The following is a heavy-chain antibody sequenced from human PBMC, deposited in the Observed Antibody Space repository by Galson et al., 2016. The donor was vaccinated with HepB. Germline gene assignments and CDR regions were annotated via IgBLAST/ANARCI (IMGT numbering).Heavy chain of an antibody. CDR1: GLTVSSNH. J-gene: IGHJ6*02. Sequence: SLRLSCAASGLTVSSNHMSWFRQAPGKGLEWVANIYSDGNTKYAASVKGRFTISRDNSKNTLYRQKNSLRVEDTAAYYCARSVLNHGVGCMDVWGQGTTVIVSS. CDR2: IYSDGNT. D-gene: IGHD3-10*01. CDR3: ARSVLNHGVGCMDV. V-gene: IGHV3-53*01.